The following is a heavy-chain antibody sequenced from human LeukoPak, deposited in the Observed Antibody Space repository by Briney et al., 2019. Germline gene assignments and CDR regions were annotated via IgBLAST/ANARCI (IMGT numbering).Heavy chain of an antibody. J-gene: IGHJ4*02. CDR3: AKARDRSGPYGDY. D-gene: IGHD3-22*01. CDR2: IYSGGST. CDR1: GFTVSSNY. V-gene: IGHV3-53*01. Sequence: GGSLRLSCAASGFTVSSNYMSWVRQAPGKGLEWVSVIYSGGSTYYADSVKGRFTISRDNSKNTLYLQMNSLRADDTAVYYCAKARDRSGPYGDYWGQGTLVTVSS.